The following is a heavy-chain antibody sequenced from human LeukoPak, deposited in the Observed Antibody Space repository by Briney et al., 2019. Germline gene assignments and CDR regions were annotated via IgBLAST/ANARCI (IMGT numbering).Heavy chain of an antibody. V-gene: IGHV3-23*01. CDR2: FSGSGGST. J-gene: IGHJ5*02. Sequence: GGSLRLSXAASGFTFSSYAMSWVCQAPGKGLEWVSAFSGSGGSTYYADSVKGRFTISRDNSKNTLYLQMNSLRAEDTAVYYCATPKHIVVVIGWFDPWGQGTLVTVSS. D-gene: IGHD2-21*01. CDR3: ATPKHIVVVIGWFDP. CDR1: GFTFSSYA.